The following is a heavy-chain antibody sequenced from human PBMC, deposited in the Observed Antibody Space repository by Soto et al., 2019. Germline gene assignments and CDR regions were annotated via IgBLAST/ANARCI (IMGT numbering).Heavy chain of an antibody. CDR3: AREYSNSPEAFDC. CDR2: IYYTGST. CDR1: GDSVNNDNYY. Sequence: QVQLQESGPGLVKPSETLSLTCTVSGDSVNNDNYYWSWIRQPPGKGLEWIGYIYYTGSTNYNPSVESRVTISLDSSRNQFSLKLDSVTAADTAVFYCAREYSNSPEAFDCWGQGTLVTVSS. D-gene: IGHD6-13*01. J-gene: IGHJ4*02. V-gene: IGHV4-61*01.